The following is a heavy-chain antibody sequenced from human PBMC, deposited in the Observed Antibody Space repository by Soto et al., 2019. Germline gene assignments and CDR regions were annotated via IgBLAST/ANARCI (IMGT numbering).Heavy chain of an antibody. Sequence: QVQLQESGPGLVKPSQTLSLTCTVSGGSISSGGYYWSWIRQHPGKGLEWIGYIYYSGSTYYNPSLKSRVTISVDTSKNQFSLKVSSVTAADTAVYYCARDFNCSGGSCSNNYFDYWGQGTLVTVSS. V-gene: IGHV4-31*03. CDR1: GGSISSGGYY. D-gene: IGHD2-15*01. CDR3: ARDFNCSGGSCSNNYFDY. J-gene: IGHJ4*02. CDR2: IYYSGST.